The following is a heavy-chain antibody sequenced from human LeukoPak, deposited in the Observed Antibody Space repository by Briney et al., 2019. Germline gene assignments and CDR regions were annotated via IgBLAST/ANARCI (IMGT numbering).Heavy chain of an antibody. J-gene: IGHJ4*02. CDR1: GFTFSSYA. V-gene: IGHV3-23*01. D-gene: IGHD1-26*01. CDR3: AKYGPQDSGSSHFDY. Sequence: GGSLRLSCAASGFTFSSYAMSWVRPAPGKGLEWVSAIRDSGSSTHYADSVKGRFTTSRDNSKNTLFLQMNSLRAEDTAIYYCAKYGPQDSGSSHFDYWGQGTLVIVSS. CDR2: IRDSGSST.